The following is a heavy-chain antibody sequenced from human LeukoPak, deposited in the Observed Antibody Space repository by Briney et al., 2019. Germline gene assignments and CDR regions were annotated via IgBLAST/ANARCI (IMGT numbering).Heavy chain of an antibody. J-gene: IGHJ4*02. CDR3: ARSAMVRGARSYYFDY. V-gene: IGHV3-7*03. Sequence: GGSLRLSCAASGFTFSSYWMSWVRQAPGKGLEWVANIKQDGSEKYYVDSVKGRFTISRDKAKNSLYLQMNSLRAEDTAVYYCARSAMVRGARSYYFDYWGQGTLVTVSS. CDR1: GFTFSSYW. CDR2: IKQDGSEK. D-gene: IGHD3-10*01.